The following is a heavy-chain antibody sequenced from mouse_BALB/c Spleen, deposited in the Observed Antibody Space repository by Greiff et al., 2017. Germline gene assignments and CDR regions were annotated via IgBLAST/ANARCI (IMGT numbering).Heavy chain of an antibody. V-gene: IGHV1-14*01. Sequence: VQLQQSGPELVKPGASVKMSCKASGYTFTSYVMHWVKQKPGQGLEWIGYINPYNDGTKYNEKFKGKAKLTVEKSSSTVYLELSRLTSDDSAVYYCARGDYGSSYYAMDYWGQGTSVTVSS. CDR3: ARGDYGSSYYAMDY. J-gene: IGHJ4*01. D-gene: IGHD1-1*01. CDR2: INPYNDGT. CDR1: GYTFTSYV.